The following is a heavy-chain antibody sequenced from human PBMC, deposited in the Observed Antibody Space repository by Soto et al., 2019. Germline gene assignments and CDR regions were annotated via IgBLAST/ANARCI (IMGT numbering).Heavy chain of an antibody. Sequence: QVQLVQSGAEVKKPGASVKVSCKASGYTFTSYGISWVRQAPGQGLEWMGWISAYKGNTNYAQKLQGRVTMTTDTSTSTADMELRSLRSDDTAVYYCARDWSVVTTGPFDAFDIWGQGTMVTVSS. V-gene: IGHV1-18*04. CDR3: ARDWSVVTTGPFDAFDI. J-gene: IGHJ3*02. CDR1: GYTFTSYG. CDR2: ISAYKGNT. D-gene: IGHD2-21*02.